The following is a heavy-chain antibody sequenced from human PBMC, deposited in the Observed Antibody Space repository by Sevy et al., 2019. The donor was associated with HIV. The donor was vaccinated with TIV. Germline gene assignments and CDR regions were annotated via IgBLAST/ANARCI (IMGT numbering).Heavy chain of an antibody. J-gene: IGHJ4*02. V-gene: IGHV3-7*03. Sequence: RGSLRLSCAASGFSFRSYWMTWVRQAPGKGLEWVASIYQDGSEKYYMDSVKGRFTISRDVSKGTLYLQMNSLTAEDTAIFYCAKTLQKLPFHPHYFDYWGQGTLVTVSS. CDR1: GFSFRSYW. D-gene: IGHD2-21*02. CDR2: IYQDGSEK. CDR3: AKTLQKLPFHPHYFDY.